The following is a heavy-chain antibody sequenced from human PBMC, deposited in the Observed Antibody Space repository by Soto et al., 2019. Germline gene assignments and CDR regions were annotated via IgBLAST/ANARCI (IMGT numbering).Heavy chain of an antibody. CDR1: GGSISSGGYY. V-gene: IGHV4-31*03. J-gene: IGHJ6*02. Sequence: SETLSLTCTVSGGSISSGGYYWSWIRQHPGKGLEWIGYIYYSGSTYYNPSLKSRVTISVDTSKNQFSLKLSSVTAADTAVYYCARDPKGQQPGPPGGMDVWGQGTTVTVSS. CDR3: ARDPKGQQPGPPGGMDV. D-gene: IGHD6-13*01. CDR2: IYYSGST.